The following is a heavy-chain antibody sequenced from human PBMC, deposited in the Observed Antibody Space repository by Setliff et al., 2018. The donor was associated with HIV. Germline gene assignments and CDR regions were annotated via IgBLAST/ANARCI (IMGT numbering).Heavy chain of an antibody. D-gene: IGHD3-3*01. CDR1: GFTFSSYA. J-gene: IGHJ4*02. Sequence: LRLSCAASGFTFSSYAMHWVRQAPGKGLEWVAAISYDGSNKYYADSVKGRFTISRDNSKNTLYLQMNSLRAEDRAVYYCARGGLQFLEPPPDYWGQGALVTAPQ. CDR3: ARGGLQFLEPPPDY. V-gene: IGHV3-30*04. CDR2: ISYDGSNK.